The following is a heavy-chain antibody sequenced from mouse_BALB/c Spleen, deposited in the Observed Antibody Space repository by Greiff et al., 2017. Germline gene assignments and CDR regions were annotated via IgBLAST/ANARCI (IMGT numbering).Heavy chain of an antibody. CDR3: ARHGGYYGSSLDY. D-gene: IGHD1-1*01. CDR1: GFSLTSYG. CDR2: IWSDGST. J-gene: IGHJ2*01. Sequence: QVQLQQSGPDLVAPSQSLSITCTVSGFSLTSYGVHWVRQPPGKGLEWLVVIWSDGSTTYNSALKSRLSISKDNSKSQVFLKMNSLQTDDTAMYYCARHGGYYGSSLDYWGQGTTLTVSS. V-gene: IGHV2-6-2*01.